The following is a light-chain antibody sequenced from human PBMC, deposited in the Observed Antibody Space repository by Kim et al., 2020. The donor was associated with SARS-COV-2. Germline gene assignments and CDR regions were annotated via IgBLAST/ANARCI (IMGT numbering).Light chain of an antibody. CDR1: SSNIGAHFD. V-gene: IGLV1-40*01. J-gene: IGLJ3*02. CDR2: GNS. Sequence: QSVLTQPPSVSGAPGQRVTISCTGTSSNIGAHFDVHWYRHLPGTAPKLLIYGNSNRPSGVPDRVSGSKSGTSASLAIIGLQAEDEADYYCQSYDSSLSGWVFGGGTKVTVL. CDR3: QSYDSSLSGWV.